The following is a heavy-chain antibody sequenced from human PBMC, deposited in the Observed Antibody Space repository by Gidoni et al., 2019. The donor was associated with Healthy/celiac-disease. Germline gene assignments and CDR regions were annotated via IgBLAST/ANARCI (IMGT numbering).Heavy chain of an antibody. CDR2: INHSGST. CDR3: ARGGPYYDYVWGSYRLYGMDV. V-gene: IGHV4-34*01. J-gene: IGHJ6*02. D-gene: IGHD3-16*02. CDR1: GGSFSGYY. Sequence: QVQLQQWGAGLLKPSETLSLTCAVYGGSFSGYYWSWIRQPPGKGLEWIGEINHSGSTNYNPSLKSRVTISVDTSKNQFSLKLSSVTAADTAVYYCARGGPYYDYVWGSYRLYGMDVWGQGTTVTVSS.